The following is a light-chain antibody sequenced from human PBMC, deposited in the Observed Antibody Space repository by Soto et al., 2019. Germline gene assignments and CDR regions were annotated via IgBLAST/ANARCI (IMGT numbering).Light chain of an antibody. J-gene: IGKJ4*01. CDR3: QQYDSSPLT. CDR1: QIVSSSY. CDR2: GAS. Sequence: EIVLTQSPGTLSLSPGERATLSCRASQIVSSSYLAWYQQKPGQAPRLLIYGASIRATGIPDRFSGSGSGTDFTLTISRLEPEDFAVYYCQQYDSSPLTFGGGTKVEIK. V-gene: IGKV3-20*01.